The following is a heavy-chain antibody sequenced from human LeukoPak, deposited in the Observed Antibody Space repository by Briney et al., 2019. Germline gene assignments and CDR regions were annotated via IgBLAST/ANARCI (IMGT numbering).Heavy chain of an antibody. Sequence: GGSLRLSCAASGFTFSSYWMSWVRQAPGKGLEWVANIKQDGSEKYYVDSVKGRFTISRDNAKNSLYLQMNSLRVEDTAVYYCAREVYTGYDFGIDYWGQGTLVTVSS. V-gene: IGHV3-7*01. CDR2: IKQDGSEK. CDR1: GFTFSSYW. D-gene: IGHD5-12*01. CDR3: AREVYTGYDFGIDY. J-gene: IGHJ4*02.